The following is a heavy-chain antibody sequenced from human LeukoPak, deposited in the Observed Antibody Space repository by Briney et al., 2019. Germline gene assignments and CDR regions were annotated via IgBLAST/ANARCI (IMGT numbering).Heavy chain of an antibody. CDR3: SGRSGFSSIY. Sequence: PGGSLRLSCAASGFTFTTHWMNWVRQAPGGGLEWLANIKPDGSDKYYVDSVMGRFTISRDNAKNLVYLQMNSLRTEDTAVYYCSGRSGFSSIYWGQGTLVTASS. CDR2: IKPDGSDK. CDR1: GFTFTTHW. D-gene: IGHD6-19*01. J-gene: IGHJ4*02. V-gene: IGHV3-7*01.